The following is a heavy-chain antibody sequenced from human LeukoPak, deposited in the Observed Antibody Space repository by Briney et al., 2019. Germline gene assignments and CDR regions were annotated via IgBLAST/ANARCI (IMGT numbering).Heavy chain of an antibody. D-gene: IGHD5-18*01. V-gene: IGHV1-69*13. J-gene: IGHJ4*02. CDR1: GGSFNSYA. CDR2: IIPIIGTP. CDR3: TRGALGAYNYGPILL. Sequence: GASVKVSCKASGGSFNSYAISWVRQAPGQGLEWMGGIIPIIGTPVYAQKFQDRVTITADESTSTAYMELSSLRSEDTAVYYCTRGALGAYNYGPILLWGQGTLVTVSS.